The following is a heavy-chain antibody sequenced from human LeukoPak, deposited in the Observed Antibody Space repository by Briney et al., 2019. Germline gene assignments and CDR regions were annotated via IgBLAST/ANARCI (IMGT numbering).Heavy chain of an antibody. CDR1: GGTFSTYS. Sequence: GASVKVSCKTSGGTFSTYSINWVRQAPGQGLEWMGRIIPILSQSDYAQKFQGTVSITADEFTETAYMELSGLRSDDTAVYYCATGGAYRDAFDIWGQGTMVTVSS. CDR2: IIPILSQS. CDR3: ATGGAYRDAFDI. D-gene: IGHD3-10*01. J-gene: IGHJ3*02. V-gene: IGHV1-69*11.